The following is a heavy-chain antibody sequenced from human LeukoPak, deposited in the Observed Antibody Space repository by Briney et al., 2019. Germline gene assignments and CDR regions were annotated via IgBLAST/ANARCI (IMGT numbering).Heavy chain of an antibody. CDR2: TYYRSKWYN. V-gene: IGHV6-1*01. J-gene: IGHJ5*02. CDR3: AREWGCGGDCFHNWFDP. CDR1: GASVPSKSLA. Sequence: SQTLSLTCAISGASVPSKSLAWNGIRHSPSRALECLGRTYYRSKWYNDYAVSVKSRITINPDTSKNQFSLQLNSVTPEDTAVYYCAREWGCGGDCFHNWFDPWGQGTLVTVSS. D-gene: IGHD2-21*02.